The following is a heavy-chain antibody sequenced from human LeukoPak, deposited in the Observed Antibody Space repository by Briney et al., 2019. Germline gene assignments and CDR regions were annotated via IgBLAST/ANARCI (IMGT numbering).Heavy chain of an antibody. D-gene: IGHD5-18*01. Sequence: GGSLRLSCAASGLTFSSYSMNGVRQAPGKGLEWVSYISSSSSTIYYADSVRGRFTISRDNAKNSLYLQMNSLRDEDTAVYYCARDATAMGYYFDYWGQGTLVTVSS. V-gene: IGHV3-48*02. CDR1: GLTFSSYS. CDR2: ISSSSSTI. CDR3: ARDATAMGYYFDY. J-gene: IGHJ4*02.